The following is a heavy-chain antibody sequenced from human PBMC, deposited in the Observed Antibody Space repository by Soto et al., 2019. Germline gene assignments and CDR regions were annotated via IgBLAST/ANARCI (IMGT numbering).Heavy chain of an antibody. J-gene: IGHJ6*02. V-gene: IGHV4-34*01. CDR1: GGPFSGYY. CDR3: ARGSMEWLLSAYAMDV. Sequence: KASETLSLTCAVNGGPFSGYYGTWIRQPPGKGLEWIGEINHSGNTNYNPSLQNRVTISVDTSKNQFSLNLSSVTAADTAVYYCARGSMEWLLSAYAMDVWGQGTTVTVSS. CDR2: INHSGNT. D-gene: IGHD3-3*01.